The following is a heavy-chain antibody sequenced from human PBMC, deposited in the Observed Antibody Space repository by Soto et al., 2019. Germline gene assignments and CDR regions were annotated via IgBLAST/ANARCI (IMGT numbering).Heavy chain of an antibody. D-gene: IGHD3-9*01. Sequence: QVQLVQSGAEVKKPGASVKVSCKASGYTFTGYYMHWVRQAPGQGLEWMGWINPNSGGTNYAQKFQGWVTMTRDTSISTAYMELSRLRSDDTAVYYCARGHYDILTGYSASEAFDIWGQGTMVTVSS. CDR1: GYTFTGYY. CDR2: INPNSGGT. V-gene: IGHV1-2*04. J-gene: IGHJ3*02. CDR3: ARGHYDILTGYSASEAFDI.